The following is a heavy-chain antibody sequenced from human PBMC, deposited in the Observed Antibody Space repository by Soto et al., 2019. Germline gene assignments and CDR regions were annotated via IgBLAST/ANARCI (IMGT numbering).Heavy chain of an antibody. V-gene: IGHV3-23*01. Sequence: EVQLLESGGGLVQPGGSLRLSCAASGFTFSSYAMRWVRQAPGKGLEWVSAISGSGGSTYYADSVKGRFTISRDNSKNTLYLQMNSPRAEDTAVYYCARRSSGWYFDYWGQGTLVTVSS. J-gene: IGHJ4*02. D-gene: IGHD6-19*01. CDR2: ISGSGGST. CDR1: GFTFSSYA. CDR3: ARRSSGWYFDY.